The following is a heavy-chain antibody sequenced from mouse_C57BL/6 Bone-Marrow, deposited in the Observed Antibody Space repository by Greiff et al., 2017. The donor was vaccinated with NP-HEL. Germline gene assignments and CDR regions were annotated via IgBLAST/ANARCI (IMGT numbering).Heavy chain of an antibody. V-gene: IGHV1-53*01. CDR1: GYTFTSYW. J-gene: IGHJ3*01. CDR3: AKSDYDGYYRWFAY. Sequence: VQLQQPGTELVKPGASVKLSCKASGYTFTSYWMHWVKQRPGQGLEWIGNINPSNGGTNYNEKFKSKATLTVDKSSSTAYMQLSSLTSEDAAVYYCAKSDYDGYYRWFAYWGQGTLVTVSA. D-gene: IGHD2-3*01. CDR2: INPSNGGT.